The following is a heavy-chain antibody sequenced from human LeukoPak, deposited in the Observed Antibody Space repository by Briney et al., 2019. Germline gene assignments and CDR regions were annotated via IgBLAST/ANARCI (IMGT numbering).Heavy chain of an antibody. V-gene: IGHV3-30*02. J-gene: IGHJ4*02. Sequence: PGGSLRLSCAASGFTFSSYGMYWVRQAPGKGLEWVAFTRYDGSNKYYADSVKGRFTISRDNAKNSLYLQMNSLRAEDTAVYYCARAAEYSSYDYFDYWGQGTLVTVSS. D-gene: IGHD5-12*01. CDR1: GFTFSSYG. CDR2: TRYDGSNK. CDR3: ARAAEYSSYDYFDY.